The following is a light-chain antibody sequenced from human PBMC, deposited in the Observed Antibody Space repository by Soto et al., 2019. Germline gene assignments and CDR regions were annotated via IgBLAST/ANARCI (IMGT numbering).Light chain of an antibody. CDR1: QSISSW. V-gene: IGKV1-5*03. Sequence: DIQMTQSPSTLAASVGDRVIITCRVSQSISSWLAWYQQKPGKAPKLLIYKASSLESGVPSRFSGSRSGTEFTLTISSLQPDDFATYYCKQYKTFGEGTKVEIK. CDR3: KQYKT. J-gene: IGKJ1*01. CDR2: KAS.